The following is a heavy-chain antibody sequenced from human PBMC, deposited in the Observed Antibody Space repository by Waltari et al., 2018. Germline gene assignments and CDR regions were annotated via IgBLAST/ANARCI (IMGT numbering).Heavy chain of an antibody. V-gene: IGHV3-21*01. J-gene: IGHJ6*02. D-gene: IGHD2-2*01. CDR2: ISSSSYR. Sequence: EVQLVESGGGLVKPGGSLRLSCAASGFTFSSYSMNWVRQAPGKGLEWVSSISSSSYRYYAYSVKGRFTISRDNAKNSLYLQMNSLRAEDTAVYYCARDGIGYCSSTSCPTLHTYYYYYGMDVWGQGTTVTVSS. CDR1: GFTFSSYS. CDR3: ARDGIGYCSSTSCPTLHTYYYYYGMDV.